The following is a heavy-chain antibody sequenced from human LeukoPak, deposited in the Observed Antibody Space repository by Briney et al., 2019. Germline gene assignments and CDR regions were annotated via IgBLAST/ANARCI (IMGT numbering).Heavy chain of an antibody. V-gene: IGHV4-59*01. D-gene: IGHD4-17*01. CDR2: IYCSGST. J-gene: IGHJ6*02. Sequence: SETLSLTCTVSGGSISSYYWSWIRQPPGKGLEWIGYIYCSGSTNYNPSLKSRVTISVDTSKNQFSLKLSSVTAADTAVYYCARGQGDYGDYVAYYYYYYGMDVWGQGTTVTVSS. CDR1: GGSISSYY. CDR3: ARGQGDYGDYVAYYYYYYGMDV.